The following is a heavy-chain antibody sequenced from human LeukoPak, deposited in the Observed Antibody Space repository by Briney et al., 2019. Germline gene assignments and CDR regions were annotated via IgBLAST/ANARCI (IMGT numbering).Heavy chain of an antibody. J-gene: IGHJ4*02. CDR2: IYYSGST. CDR1: GGSISSYY. D-gene: IGHD6-25*01. Sequence: SETLSLTCTVSGGSISSYYWSWIRQPPGKGLEWIGYIYYSGSTNYNPSLKSRVTISVDTSKNQFSLKLSSVTAADTAVYYCARVAATSAVDYWGQGTLVTVSS. CDR3: ARVAATSAVDY. V-gene: IGHV4-59*01.